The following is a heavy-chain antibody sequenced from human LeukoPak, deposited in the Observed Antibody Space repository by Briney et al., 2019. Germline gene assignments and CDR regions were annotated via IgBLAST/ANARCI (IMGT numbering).Heavy chain of an antibody. Sequence: NPSATLSLTCPVAGGSITIYYWSWIRQPAREGLEWIGYIDYSVSPNYNPSLKSRFTISVDTSKNHFSLKLSSVTAADTAVYYCARERAVTTYYYFDYWGRGTLVTVSS. CDR3: ARERAVTTYYYFDY. D-gene: IGHD4-17*01. CDR1: GGSITIYY. V-gene: IGHV4-59*01. CDR2: IDYSVSP. J-gene: IGHJ4*02.